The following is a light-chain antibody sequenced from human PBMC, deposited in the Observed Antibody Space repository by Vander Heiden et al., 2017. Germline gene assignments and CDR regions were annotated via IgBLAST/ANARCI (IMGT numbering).Light chain of an antibody. CDR3: QSYDSSLSGSV. V-gene: IGLV1-40*01. J-gene: IGLJ2*01. CDR2: GNS. Sequence: SVLPQPPSVSGAPGQRVPISCPGSSSNIGAGYDVHWYQQLPGTAPKLLMYGNSNRPSGVPDRFSGSKSGTSASLAITGLQAEDEADYYCQSYDSSLSGSVFGGGTKLTVL. CDR1: SSNIGAGYD.